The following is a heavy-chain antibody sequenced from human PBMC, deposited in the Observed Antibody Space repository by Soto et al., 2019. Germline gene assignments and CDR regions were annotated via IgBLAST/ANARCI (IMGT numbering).Heavy chain of an antibody. J-gene: IGHJ5*02. CDR2: MNPNSGNT. D-gene: IGHD3-9*01. Sequence: ASVKVSCKASGYTFTSYDINWVRQATGQGLEWMGWMNPNSGNTGYAQKFQGRVTMTRNTSISTAYMELSSLRSEDTAVYYCAREGIRYFDRLLSPGWFDPWGQGTLVTVSS. V-gene: IGHV1-8*01. CDR3: AREGIRYFDRLLSPGWFDP. CDR1: GYTFTSYD.